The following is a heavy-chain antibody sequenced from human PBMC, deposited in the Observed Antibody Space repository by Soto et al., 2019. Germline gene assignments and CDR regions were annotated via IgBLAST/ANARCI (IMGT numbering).Heavy chain of an antibody. V-gene: IGHV3-11*01. J-gene: IGHJ6*02. CDR1: GFTFSDYY. CDR2: ISSSGSTI. CDR3: ARYCISTSCPAYYYYGMDV. D-gene: IGHD2-2*01. Sequence: QVQLVESGGGLVKPGGSLRLSCAASGFTFSDYYMSWIRQAPGKGLEWVSYISSSGSTIYYADSVKGRFTISRDNAKNSLYLQMNSLRAEYTAVYYCARYCISTSCPAYYYYGMDVWGQGTTVTVSS.